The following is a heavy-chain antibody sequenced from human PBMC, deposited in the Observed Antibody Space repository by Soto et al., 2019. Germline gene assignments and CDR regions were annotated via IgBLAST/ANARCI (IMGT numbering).Heavy chain of an antibody. Sequence: ASVKVSCKASGYSFTNYPIAWVRRAPGQGLEWMGWISAYSGDTKYSQKFQGRVTITRDTSASTAYMELSSLRSEDTAVYYCARWDSITGVFDYWGQGTLVTAPQ. CDR2: ISAYSGDT. CDR3: ARWDSITGVFDY. J-gene: IGHJ4*02. D-gene: IGHD1-20*01. V-gene: IGHV1-18*01. CDR1: GYSFTNYP.